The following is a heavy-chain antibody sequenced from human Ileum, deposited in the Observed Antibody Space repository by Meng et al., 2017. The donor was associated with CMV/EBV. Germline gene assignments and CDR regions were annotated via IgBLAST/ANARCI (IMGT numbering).Heavy chain of an antibody. CDR3: AKAPPELTRNSGWHGPGWFDP. CDR1: GFIFGDYA. J-gene: IGHJ5*02. D-gene: IGHD6-19*01. Sequence: SLKISCAASGFIFGDYAMHWVRQGTGKGLEWVSGINWNGGDTQYADSVKGRFTISRDNAKTTLYQQMNSLRAEDTALYYCAKAPPELTRNSGWHGPGWFDPGGQGTLVTVSS. CDR2: INWNGGDT. V-gene: IGHV3-9*01.